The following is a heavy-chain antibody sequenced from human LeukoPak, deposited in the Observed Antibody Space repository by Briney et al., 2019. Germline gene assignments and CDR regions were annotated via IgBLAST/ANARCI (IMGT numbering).Heavy chain of an antibody. J-gene: IGHJ4*02. D-gene: IGHD6-19*01. CDR1: GFTFSNYA. Sequence: PGGSLRLSCVVAGFTFSNYAMTWVRQAPGKELGWVSGISGSGDRTYYADPVKGRFTISRDNSKNTLYLQMNSLTDDDSAVYYCAKDRIPVAGRQDIWDYWGQGTLVTVSS. V-gene: IGHV3-23*01. CDR2: ISGSGDRT. CDR3: AKDRIPVAGRQDIWDY.